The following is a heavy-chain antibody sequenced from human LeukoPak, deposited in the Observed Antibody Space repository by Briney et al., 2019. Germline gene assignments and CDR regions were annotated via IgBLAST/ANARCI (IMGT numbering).Heavy chain of an antibody. V-gene: IGHV4-59*11. D-gene: IGHD3-22*01. Sequence: PSETLSLTCTVSGGSLEGLYWSWIRQSPEKGLEWIGNVFHTGVTSYDLSLKSRVTISVDTSRNQFSLTMTSMTAADTAIYYCTRGGGSGYYFGIPRYYFDAWGQGVLVTVSS. J-gene: IGHJ4*02. CDR3: TRGGGSGYYFGIPRYYFDA. CDR2: VFHTGVT. CDR1: GGSLEGLY.